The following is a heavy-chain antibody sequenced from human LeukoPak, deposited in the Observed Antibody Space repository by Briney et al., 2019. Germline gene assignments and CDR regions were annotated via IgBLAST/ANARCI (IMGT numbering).Heavy chain of an antibody. D-gene: IGHD3-10*01. CDR1: GFTFSRFA. Sequence: GGSLRLSCAASGFTFSRFALSWVRQAPGKGLEWVSTVSGNGHNTFHADSVKGRFTISRDNSNDTLYLQLHGLRAEDTAVYYCARDVAYYSGSGSYPLGFYMDVWGKGTTVTVSS. CDR3: ARDVAYYSGSGSYPLGFYMDV. V-gene: IGHV3-23*01. CDR2: VSGNGHNT. J-gene: IGHJ6*03.